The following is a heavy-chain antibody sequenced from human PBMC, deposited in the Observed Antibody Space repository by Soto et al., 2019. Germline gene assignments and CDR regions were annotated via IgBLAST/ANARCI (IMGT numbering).Heavy chain of an antibody. CDR1: GFTFSSYT. V-gene: IGHV3-30*04. CDR2: IPNDARYK. Sequence: LRLSCAASGFTFSSYTMHWFLQSPGKGLEWVALIPNDARYKHYADSVKVRSTISRDNSKNTLYLQMNSLRAEDTSMYYCAREFLGGLDVWGQGPTVTVSS. CDR3: AREFLGGLDV. D-gene: IGHD7-27*01. J-gene: IGHJ6*02.